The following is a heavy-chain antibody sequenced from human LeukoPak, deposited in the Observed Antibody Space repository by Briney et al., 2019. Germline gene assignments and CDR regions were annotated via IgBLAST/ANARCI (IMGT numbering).Heavy chain of an antibody. CDR2: ISCSGGST. CDR3: AKSPNRYSYGTFDY. D-gene: IGHD5-18*01. V-gene: IGHV3-23*01. Sequence: GGSLRLSCAASGFTFSSYAMSWVRQAPGKWLEWVSAISCSGGSTYYADSVKGRFTISRDNSKNTLYLQMNSLRAEDTAVYYCAKSPNRYSYGTFDYWGQGTLVTVSS. J-gene: IGHJ4*02. CDR1: GFTFSSYA.